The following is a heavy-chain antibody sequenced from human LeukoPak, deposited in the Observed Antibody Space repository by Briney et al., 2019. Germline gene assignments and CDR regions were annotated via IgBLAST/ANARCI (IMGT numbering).Heavy chain of an antibody. Sequence: GGSLRLSCAASGFTFRSFWMSWVRQAPGKGLEWVANINQDGSAGYFVDSVKGRFTISRDNAMTSLYLHMDSLRAEGTGIYFCARGSHDISGYRYFFDYWGQGTLVTVSS. J-gene: IGHJ4*02. V-gene: IGHV3-7*01. CDR2: INQDGSAG. D-gene: IGHD3-22*01. CDR3: ARGSHDISGYRYFFDY. CDR1: GFTFRSFW.